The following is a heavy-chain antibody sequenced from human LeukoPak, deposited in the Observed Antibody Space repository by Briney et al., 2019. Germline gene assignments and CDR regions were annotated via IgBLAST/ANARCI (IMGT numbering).Heavy chain of an antibody. J-gene: IGHJ4*02. V-gene: IGHV3-43D*03. CDR2: ISWVGDTS. CDR1: GFTFDDYA. D-gene: IGHD4-17*01. CDR3: AKDRQYGDYGGGDFFDS. Sequence: GGSLRLSCAASGFTFDDYAMHWIRQAPGKGLQWISSISWVGDTSSYADSVKGRFTVSRDNTKGSLYLQMHSLRSEDTALYYCAKDRQYGDYGGGDFFDSWGQGTLVTVSS.